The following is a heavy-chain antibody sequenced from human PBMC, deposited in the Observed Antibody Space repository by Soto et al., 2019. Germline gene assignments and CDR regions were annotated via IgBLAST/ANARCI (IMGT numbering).Heavy chain of an antibody. Sequence: ASVKVSCKASGGTFSSYAISWVRQAPGQGLEWMGGIIPIFGTANYAQKFQGRVTITADEYTSTAYMELSSLRSEDTAVYYCARSGDTFVPSAILLLLFASRGQRSLVIVSS. CDR3: ARSGDTFVPSAILLLLFAS. V-gene: IGHV1-69*13. CDR1: GGTFSSYA. J-gene: IGHJ5*01. CDR2: IIPIFGTA. D-gene: IGHD2-2*01.